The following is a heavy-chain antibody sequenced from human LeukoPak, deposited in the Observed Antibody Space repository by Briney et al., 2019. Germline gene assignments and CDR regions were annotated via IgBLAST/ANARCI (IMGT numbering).Heavy chain of an antibody. CDR1: GFTFTTYT. V-gene: IGHV3-21*01. CDR2: ISSSSGYI. Sequence: PGGSLRLSCAASGFTFTTYTMNWVRQAPGKGLEWVSSISSSSGYIYYADSVKGRFTISRDNAKNSLYLQMNSLRAEDTAVYYCAGSIAVAGPSFDYWGQGTLVTVSS. J-gene: IGHJ4*02. D-gene: IGHD6-19*01. CDR3: AGSIAVAGPSFDY.